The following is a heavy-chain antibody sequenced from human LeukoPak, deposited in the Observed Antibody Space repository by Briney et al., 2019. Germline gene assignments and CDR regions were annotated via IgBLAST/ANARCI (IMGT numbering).Heavy chain of an antibody. Sequence: GGSLRLSCAAYGFTFSSYGMSWVRQAPGKVLEWVSAISGSGGSTYYADSVKGRFTISRDNSKNKLYLQMNSLRAEDTAVYYCAEFPNYYGSGSYPNGAFDIWGQGTMVTVSS. J-gene: IGHJ3*02. D-gene: IGHD3-10*01. CDR2: ISGSGGST. CDR3: AEFPNYYGSGSYPNGAFDI. CDR1: GFTFSSYG. V-gene: IGHV3-23*01.